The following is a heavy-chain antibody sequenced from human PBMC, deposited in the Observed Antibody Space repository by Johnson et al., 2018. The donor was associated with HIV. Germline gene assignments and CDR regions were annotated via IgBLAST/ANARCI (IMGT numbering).Heavy chain of an antibody. CDR3: ARGCSGGSCYEEKSPDAFDI. Sequence: VQLVESGGGLVQPGGSLRLSCAASGFTVSSNYMSWVRQAPGKGLEWVSVIYSGGSTYYADSVQGRFTIPRDNSKNTLYLQRNSLRAEDTAVDYGARGCSGGSCYEEKSPDAFDIWGHGTMVTVSS. J-gene: IGHJ3*02. V-gene: IGHV3-66*01. D-gene: IGHD2-15*01. CDR1: GFTVSSNY. CDR2: IYSGGST.